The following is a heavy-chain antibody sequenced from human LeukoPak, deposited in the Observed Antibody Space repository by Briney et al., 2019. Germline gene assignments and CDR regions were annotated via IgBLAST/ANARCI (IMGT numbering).Heavy chain of an antibody. V-gene: IGHV4-59*01. CDR3: ARGLPRTDFWSGYQYYWFDP. D-gene: IGHD3-3*01. J-gene: IGHJ5*02. CDR2: IYYSGST. CDR1: GGSISSYY. Sequence: SETLSLTCTVSGGSISSYYWSWIRQPPGKGLEWIGYIYYSGSTNYNPSLKSRVTISVDTSKNQFSLKLSSVTAADTAVYYCARGLPRTDFWSGYQYYWFDPWGQGTLVTVSS.